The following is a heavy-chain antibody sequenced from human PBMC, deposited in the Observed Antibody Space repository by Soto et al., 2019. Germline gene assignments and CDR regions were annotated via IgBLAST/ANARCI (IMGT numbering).Heavy chain of an antibody. CDR1: GFTFSSYA. D-gene: IGHD6-6*01. J-gene: IGHJ4*02. CDR3: AKDLEQYSSSSGFDY. CDR2: ISGSGGST. Sequence: GGSLRLSCAASGFTFSSYAMSWVRQAPAKGLEWVSAISGSGGSTYYADSVKGRFTISRDNSKNTLYLQMNSLRAEDTAVYYCAKDLEQYSSSSGFDYWGQGTLVTVSS. V-gene: IGHV3-23*01.